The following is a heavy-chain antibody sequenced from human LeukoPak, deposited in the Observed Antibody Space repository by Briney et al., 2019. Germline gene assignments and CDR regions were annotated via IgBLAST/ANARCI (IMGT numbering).Heavy chain of an antibody. CDR3: ARAGYFDSSAYPFDY. J-gene: IGHJ4*02. V-gene: IGHV3-11*06. CDR2: ISSGTINHS. D-gene: IGHD3-22*01. Sequence: GGSLRLSCKASGFIFGDYYMNWIRQAPGKGLECLSYISSGTINHSNYADSVKGRFTISRDKSKNTLFLQMNSLRAEDTAVYYCARAGYFDSSAYPFDYWGQGTLVTVSS. CDR1: GFIFGDYY.